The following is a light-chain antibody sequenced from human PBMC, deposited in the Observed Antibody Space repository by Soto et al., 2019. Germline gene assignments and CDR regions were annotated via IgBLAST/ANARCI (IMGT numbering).Light chain of an antibody. V-gene: IGKV3-15*01. Sequence: EIVMTQSPATLSVSPGERATLSCRASQSVSSNSAWYQQKPGQAPRLLIYGASTRATGIPARFSGSGSGTEFTLTISILQSEDFAVYYCQQYNNWPPWTFGQGTKVEIK. CDR1: QSVSSN. CDR3: QQYNNWPPWT. CDR2: GAS. J-gene: IGKJ1*01.